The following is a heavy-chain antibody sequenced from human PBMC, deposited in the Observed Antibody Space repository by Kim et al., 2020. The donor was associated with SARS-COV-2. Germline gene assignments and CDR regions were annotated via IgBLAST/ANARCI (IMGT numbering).Heavy chain of an antibody. CDR2: IYYIGST. V-gene: IGHV4-59*08. J-gene: IGHJ6*02. Sequence: SETLSLTCTVSGDSISSYYWSWIRQPPGKGLEWIGYIYYIGSTNYKSSLQSRVTISGDTSKNQFSLKLSSVTAADTAVYYCARSPPVPSNSWYPFSFYGMDVWGQGTTVTVSS. D-gene: IGHD6-13*01. CDR1: GDSISSYY. CDR3: ARSPPVPSNSWYPFSFYGMDV.